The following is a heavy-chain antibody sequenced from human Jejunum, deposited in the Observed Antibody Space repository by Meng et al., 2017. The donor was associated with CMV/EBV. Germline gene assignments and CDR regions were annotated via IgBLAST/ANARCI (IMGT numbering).Heavy chain of an antibody. CDR3: ARASPHAYMDV. V-gene: IGHV3-53*01. CDR1: GFSVGINF. J-gene: IGHJ6*03. Sequence: SCGVSGFSVGINFLTWVRQAPGKGLEWVSVIYNVGGTYYADSVRGRFTISRDNSKNTLFLQMDSLRAEDTAVYYCARASPHAYMDVWGQGTTVTVSS. CDR2: IYNVGGT.